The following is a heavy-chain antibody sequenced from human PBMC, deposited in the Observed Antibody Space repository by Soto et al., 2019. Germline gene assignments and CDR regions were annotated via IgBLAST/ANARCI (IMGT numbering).Heavy chain of an antibody. CDR1: GGSFSGYY. Sequence: SETLSLTCAVYGGSFSGYYWSWIRQPPGKGLEWIGEINHSGSTNYNPSLKSRVTISVDTSKHQFSLKLSSVTAADTAVYYCAREVLWFGDYYYGMDVWGQGTTVTVSS. J-gene: IGHJ6*02. CDR2: INHSGST. V-gene: IGHV4-34*01. CDR3: AREVLWFGDYYYGMDV. D-gene: IGHD3-10*01.